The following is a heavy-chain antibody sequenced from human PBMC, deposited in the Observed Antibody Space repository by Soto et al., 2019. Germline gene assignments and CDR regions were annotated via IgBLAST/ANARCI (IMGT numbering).Heavy chain of an antibody. CDR2: INHSGST. CDR1: GGSFSGYY. CDR3: ASNIAGHFDY. Sequence: SETLSLTCAVYGGSFSGYYWSWIRQPPGKGLEWIGEINHSGSTNYNPSLKSRVTISVDTSKNQFSLKLSSVTAADTAVYYCASNIAGHFDYWGQGTLVTVSS. D-gene: IGHD6-13*01. J-gene: IGHJ4*02. V-gene: IGHV4-34*01.